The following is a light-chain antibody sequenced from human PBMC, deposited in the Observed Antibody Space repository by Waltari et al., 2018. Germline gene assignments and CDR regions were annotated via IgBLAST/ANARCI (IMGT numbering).Light chain of an antibody. CDR2: QDN. Sequence: SYVLTQPPSVSVSPGQTASITCSGDKLGDKYPFWYQQKSGQSPVLVIFQDNKRPSGIPERFSGSNSGNTATLTISGTQAMDEADYYCQAWDSNTGEVFGGGTKLTVL. CDR1: KLGDKY. CDR3: QAWDSNTGEV. V-gene: IGLV3-1*01. J-gene: IGLJ2*01.